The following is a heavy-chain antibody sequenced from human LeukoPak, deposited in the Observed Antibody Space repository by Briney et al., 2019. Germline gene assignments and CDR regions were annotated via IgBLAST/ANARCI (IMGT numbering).Heavy chain of an antibody. Sequence: QSGGSLRLSCAASGFTFDDYAMHWVRQAPGKGLEWVSGISWNSGSIGYADSVKGRFTISRDNAKNSLYLQMNSLRAEDTAVYYCATRYSYGSWSWFDPWGQGTLVTVSS. V-gene: IGHV3-9*01. J-gene: IGHJ5*02. CDR3: ATRYSYGSWSWFDP. D-gene: IGHD5-18*01. CDR1: GFTFDDYA. CDR2: ISWNSGSI.